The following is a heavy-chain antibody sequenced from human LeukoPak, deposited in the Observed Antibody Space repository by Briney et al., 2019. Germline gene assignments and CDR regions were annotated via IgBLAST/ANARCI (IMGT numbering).Heavy chain of an antibody. V-gene: IGHV1-2*04. Sequence: ASVKVSCKASGYTFTGYYMHWVRQAPGQGLEWMGWINPNSGGTNYAQKFQGWVTMTRDTSISTAYMELSRLRSDDTAVYYCAGDLISYYYGMDVWGQGTTVTVSS. CDR3: AGDLISYYYGMDV. CDR2: INPNSGGT. CDR1: GYTFTGYY. D-gene: IGHD3/OR15-3a*01. J-gene: IGHJ6*02.